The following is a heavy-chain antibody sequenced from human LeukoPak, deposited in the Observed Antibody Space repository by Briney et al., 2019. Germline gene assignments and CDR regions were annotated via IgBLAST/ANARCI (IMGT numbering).Heavy chain of an antibody. D-gene: IGHD7-27*01. CDR3: VRALMGTSDH. J-gene: IGHJ4*02. V-gene: IGHV3-74*01. CDR2: MNSDGSTT. CDR1: GFTFSRNW. Sequence: GGSLRLSCAASGFTFSRNWMHWVRQAPGKGLVWVSRMNSDGSTTNYADSVKGRFTISRDNSKNTLYLQMNSLRAEDTAVYYCVRALMGTSDHWGQGSLVTVSS.